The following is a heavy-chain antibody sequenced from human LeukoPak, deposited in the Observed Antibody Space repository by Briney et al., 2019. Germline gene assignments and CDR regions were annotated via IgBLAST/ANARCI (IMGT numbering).Heavy chain of an antibody. CDR1: GGSISSYY. D-gene: IGHD5-18*01. CDR3: ARHRRYSYGDFDY. J-gene: IGHJ4*02. V-gene: IGHV4-59*08. Sequence: SETLSLTCTVSGGSISSYYWSWIRQPPGKGLEWIGYIYYSGSTNYNPSLKSRVTISVETSKNQFSLKLSSVAAADKAVYYCARHRRYSYGDFDYWGQGPLVTVSS. CDR2: IYYSGST.